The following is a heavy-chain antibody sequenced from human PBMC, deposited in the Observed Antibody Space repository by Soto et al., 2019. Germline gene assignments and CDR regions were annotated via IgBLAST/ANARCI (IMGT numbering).Heavy chain of an antibody. CDR3: AREGSRWSSPNLSRGVNDY. J-gene: IGHJ4*02. Sequence: GGSLRLSCAASGFTFSSYWMHWVRQAPGKGLVWVSRINSDGSSTSYADSVKGRFTISRDNAKNTLYLQMNSLRAEDTAVYYCAREGSRWSSPNLSRGVNDYWGQGTLVTVS. CDR2: INSDGSST. D-gene: IGHD3-3*01. CDR1: GFTFSSYW. V-gene: IGHV3-74*01.